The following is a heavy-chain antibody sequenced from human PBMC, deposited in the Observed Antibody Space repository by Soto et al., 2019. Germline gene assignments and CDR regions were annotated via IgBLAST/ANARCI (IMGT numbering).Heavy chain of an antibody. CDR1: GGSINGYY. J-gene: IGHJ4*02. CDR3: ARDSVGISSPGVY. CDR2: IYTSGTT. Sequence: QVQLQESGPGLVKPSETLSPTCTVSGGSINGYYWTWIRQPAGKGLEWIGRIYTSGTTSYNPSLKSRVTMSLDTSKNQFSLRLTSVTAADTAVYYCARDSVGISSPGVYWGRGTLVTVSS. V-gene: IGHV4-4*07. D-gene: IGHD1-26*01.